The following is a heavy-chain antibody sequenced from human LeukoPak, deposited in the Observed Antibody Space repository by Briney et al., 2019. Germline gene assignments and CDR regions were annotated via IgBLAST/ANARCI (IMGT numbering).Heavy chain of an antibody. J-gene: IGHJ5*02. CDR3: ARDLIAARSKGIDP. V-gene: IGHV1-2*02. CDR1: GYTFTGYY. CDR2: INPNSGGT. Sequence: GASVKVSCKASGYTFTGYYMHWVRQAPGQGLEWMGWINPNSGGTNYAQKFQGRVTMTRDTSISTAYMELSRLRSDDTAVYYCARDLIAARSKGIDPWGQGTLVTVSS. D-gene: IGHD6-6*01.